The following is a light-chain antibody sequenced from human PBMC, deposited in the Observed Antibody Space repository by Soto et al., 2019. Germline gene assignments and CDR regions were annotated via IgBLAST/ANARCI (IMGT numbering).Light chain of an antibody. CDR3: QQSYTTPSWT. CDR2: AVS. CDR1: QRVSSY. V-gene: IGKV1-39*01. J-gene: IGKJ1*01. Sequence: DIQLIQSPSSLSASVGDRVTITCHTSQRVSSYLNWYQQKPGKAPKLLINAVSTLHSGVPSRFSGSGSETDFSRTISSLQPDDSGTYYWQQSYTTPSWTFGQGTKVEI.